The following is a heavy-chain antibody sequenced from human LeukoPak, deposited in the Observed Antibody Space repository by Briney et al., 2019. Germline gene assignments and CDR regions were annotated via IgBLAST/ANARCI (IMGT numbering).Heavy chain of an antibody. Sequence: PSETLSLTCTVSGYSISSGYYWGWIRQPPGKGLEWIGSIYHSGSTYYNPSLKSRITISVDTSKNQFSLKLTSVTAADSAVYYCARVTVGALDYWGQGTLVTVSS. CDR1: GYSISSGYY. CDR2: IYHSGST. J-gene: IGHJ4*02. D-gene: IGHD1-26*01. CDR3: ARVTVGALDY. V-gene: IGHV4-38-2*02.